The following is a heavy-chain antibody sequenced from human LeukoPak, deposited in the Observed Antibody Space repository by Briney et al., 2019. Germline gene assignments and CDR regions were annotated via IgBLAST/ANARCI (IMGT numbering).Heavy chain of an antibody. CDR2: ISSNGGST. CDR3: ARVGEWELLLDY. J-gene: IGHJ4*02. V-gene: IGHV3-64*01. Sequence: GGSQRLSCAASGSTFSSYAMHWVRQAPGKGLEYVSAISSNGGSTYYANSVKGRFTISRDNSKNTLYLQMGSLRAEDMAVYYCARVGEWELLLDYWGQGTLVTVSS. D-gene: IGHD1-26*01. CDR1: GSTFSSYA.